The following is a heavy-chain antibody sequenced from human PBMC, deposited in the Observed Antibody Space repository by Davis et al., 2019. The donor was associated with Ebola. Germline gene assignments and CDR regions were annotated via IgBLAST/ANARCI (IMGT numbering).Heavy chain of an antibody. CDR2: ISGSGGST. D-gene: IGHD5-12*01. CDR1: GFTFSSYA. CDR3: AKDSPAGGYSSPYYFDY. J-gene: IGHJ4*02. Sequence: GESLKISCAASGFTFSSYAMSWVRQAPGKGLEWVSAISGSGGSTYYADSVKGRFTISRDNSKNTLYLQMNSLRAEDTAVYYCAKDSPAGGYSSPYYFDYWGQGTLVTVSS. V-gene: IGHV3-23*01.